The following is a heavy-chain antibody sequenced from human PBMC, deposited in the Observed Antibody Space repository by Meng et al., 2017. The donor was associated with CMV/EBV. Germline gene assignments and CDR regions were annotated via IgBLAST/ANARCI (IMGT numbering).Heavy chain of an antibody. D-gene: IGHD7-27*01. CDR1: GYSISSGCY. CDR3: ATENFSPGDHRLFDY. J-gene: IGHJ4*02. V-gene: IGHV4-38-2*02. Sequence: GSLRLSCTVSGYSISSGCYCGWIRQPPGKGLEWIGSIYHSGSTYYNPSLKSRVTISVDTSKNQFSLKLSSVTAADTAVYYCATENFSPGDHRLFDYWGQGTLVTVSS. CDR2: IYHSGST.